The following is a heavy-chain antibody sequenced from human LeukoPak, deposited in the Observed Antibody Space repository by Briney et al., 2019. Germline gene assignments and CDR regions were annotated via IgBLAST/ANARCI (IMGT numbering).Heavy chain of an antibody. D-gene: IGHD3-22*01. V-gene: IGHV4-59*08. J-gene: IGHJ6*02. Sequence: SETLSLTCTVSGGSISSYYWSWLRQPPGKGLEWIGYIYYSGSTNYNPSLKSRVTISVDTSKNQFSLKLSSVTAADTAVYYCARQAYYYDSSGYYYYYYGMDVWGQGTTVTVSS. CDR1: GGSISSYY. CDR3: ARQAYYYDSSGYYYYYYGMDV. CDR2: IYYSGST.